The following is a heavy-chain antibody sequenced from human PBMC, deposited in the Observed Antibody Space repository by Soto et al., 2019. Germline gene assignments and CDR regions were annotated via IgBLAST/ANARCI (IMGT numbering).Heavy chain of an antibody. D-gene: IGHD2-21*01. CDR2: IYYSGGT. CDR1: GGSISSGGYY. V-gene: IGHV4-31*03. CDR3: ARDGHIHTFDY. J-gene: IGHJ4*02. Sequence: SETLSLTCTVSGGSISSGGYYWSWIRQHPGKGLEWIGYIYYSGGTYYNPSLKSRVTISVDTSKNQFSLKLSSVTAADTAVYYCARDGHIHTFDYWGQGTLVTVSS.